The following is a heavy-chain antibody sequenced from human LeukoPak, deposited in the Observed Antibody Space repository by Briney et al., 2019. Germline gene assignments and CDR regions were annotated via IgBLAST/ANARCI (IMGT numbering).Heavy chain of an antibody. CDR1: GFTVSSNY. D-gene: IGHD3-22*01. V-gene: IGHV3-66*01. CDR3: ARRLSNYYDSSGYHLGDY. Sequence: GGSLRPSCAASGFTVSSNYMSWVRQAPGKGLEWVSVIYSGGSTYYADSVKGRFTISRDNSKNTLYLQMNSLRAEHTAVYYCARRLSNYYDSSGYHLGDYWGRGTLVTVSS. J-gene: IGHJ4*02. CDR2: IYSGGST.